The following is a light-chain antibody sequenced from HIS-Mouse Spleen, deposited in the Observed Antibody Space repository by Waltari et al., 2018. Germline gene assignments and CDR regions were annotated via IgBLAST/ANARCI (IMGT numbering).Light chain of an antibody. CDR1: SRDVGGSNY. Sequence: QSALTQPPSASGSPGQSVTIPCTGTSRDVGGSNYVPWYQQHPGKAPKLMIYEVSKRPSGVPDRFSGSKSGNTASLTVSGLQAEDEADYYCSSYAGSNNWVFGGGTKLTVL. CDR2: EVS. CDR3: SSYAGSNNWV. V-gene: IGLV2-8*01. J-gene: IGLJ3*02.